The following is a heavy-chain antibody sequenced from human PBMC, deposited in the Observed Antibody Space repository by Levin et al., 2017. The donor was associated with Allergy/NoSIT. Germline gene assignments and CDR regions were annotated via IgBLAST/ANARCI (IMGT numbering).Heavy chain of an antibody. CDR2: ISYDGSNK. J-gene: IGHJ4*02. V-gene: IGHV3-30*03. CDR3: ARQGYYDSSGYLDY. Sequence: GGSLRLSCAASGFTFSSYGIHWVRQAPGKGLEWVAVISYDGSNKYYADSVKGRFTISRDNSKNTLYLQMNSLRAEDTAVYYCARQGYYDSSGYLDYWGQGTLVTVSS. D-gene: IGHD3-22*01. CDR1: GFTFSSYG.